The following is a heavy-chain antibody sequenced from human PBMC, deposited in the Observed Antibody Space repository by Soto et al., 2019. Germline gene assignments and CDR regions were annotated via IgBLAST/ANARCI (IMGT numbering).Heavy chain of an antibody. CDR3: AGGRRYCSSTSWYAYYCVMDV. D-gene: IGHD2-2*01. J-gene: IGHJ6*02. CDR2: ISYDGSNK. V-gene: IGHV3-30*03. Sequence: GGALRLSLAASGFTFSSYGMHWVRQAPGKGLELVAVISYDGSNKYYADSVKGRFTSSRDNSKNTLYLQMNSLRAEDTAVYYCAGGRRYCSSTSWYAYYCVMDVWGHGSTVTVSS. CDR1: GFTFSSYG.